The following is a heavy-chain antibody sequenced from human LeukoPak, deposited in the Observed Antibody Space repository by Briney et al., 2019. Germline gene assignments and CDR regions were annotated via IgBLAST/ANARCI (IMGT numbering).Heavy chain of an antibody. CDR1: GFTFSSFL. V-gene: IGHV3-74*01. Sequence: GGSLRLSCAASGFTFSSFLMHWVRQVPGKGLVWVSHVNSDGTSTTYADSVKGRFTISRDNAKNTLYLQMNSLTNEDTAVYYCAAPGNRASGPFDLWGQGTLVTVSS. J-gene: IGHJ4*02. CDR2: VNSDGTST. D-gene: IGHD3-10*01. CDR3: AAPGNRASGPFDL.